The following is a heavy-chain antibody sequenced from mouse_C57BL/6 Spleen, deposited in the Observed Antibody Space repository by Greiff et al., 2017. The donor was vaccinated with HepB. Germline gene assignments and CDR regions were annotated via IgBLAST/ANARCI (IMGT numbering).Heavy chain of an antibody. D-gene: IGHD2-5*01. CDR2: INYDGSST. CDR1: GFTFSDYY. Sequence: DVQLVESEGGLVQPGSSMKLSCTASGFTFSDYYMAWVRQVPEKGLEWVANINYDGSSTYYLDSLKSRFIISRDNAKNILYLQMSSLKSEDTATYYCARGYSNFYFDYWGQGTTLTVSS. V-gene: IGHV5-16*01. J-gene: IGHJ2*01. CDR3: ARGYSNFYFDY.